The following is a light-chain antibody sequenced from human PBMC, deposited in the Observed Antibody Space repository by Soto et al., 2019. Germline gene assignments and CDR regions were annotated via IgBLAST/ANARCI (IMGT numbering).Light chain of an antibody. CDR1: SSNIGAGYD. Sequence: QSALTQPPSVSGAQGQRVTISCTGSSSNIGAGYDVHWYQQFPGRAPKLLIYANTNRPSGVPDRFSGSKSVTSASLAIAGLLAEDEADYYCHSYDSSLAVFGTGTKVTVL. CDR2: ANT. CDR3: HSYDSSLAV. J-gene: IGLJ1*01. V-gene: IGLV1-40*01.